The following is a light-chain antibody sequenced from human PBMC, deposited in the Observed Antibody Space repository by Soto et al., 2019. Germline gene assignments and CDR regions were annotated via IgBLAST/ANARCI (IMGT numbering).Light chain of an antibody. J-gene: IGKJ2*01. V-gene: IGKV3-20*01. CDR2: GAS. Sequence: EIVLTQSPGTLSLSPGERATLSCRASQSVTSTYLAWYQQKPGQAPRLLIYGASSRATGVPDRFSGSGSGTDFTLTISSLEPEDFAVYYCQQYDFSPRTFGQGTKLEVK. CDR3: QQYDFSPRT. CDR1: QSVTSTY.